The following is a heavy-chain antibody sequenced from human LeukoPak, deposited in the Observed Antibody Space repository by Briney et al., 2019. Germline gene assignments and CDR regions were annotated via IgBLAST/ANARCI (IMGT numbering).Heavy chain of an antibody. J-gene: IGHJ4*02. D-gene: IGHD3-3*01. V-gene: IGHV3-48*01. CDR1: GFTFSGYS. CDR2: INRISNII. CDR3: AKDLEWGAFDY. Sequence: PGGSLRLSCAASGFTFSGYSMNWVRQAPGKGLEWVSYINRISNIIDYADSVKGRFTISRDNSKNTLYLQMNSLRAEDTAVYYCAKDLEWGAFDYWGQGTLVTVSS.